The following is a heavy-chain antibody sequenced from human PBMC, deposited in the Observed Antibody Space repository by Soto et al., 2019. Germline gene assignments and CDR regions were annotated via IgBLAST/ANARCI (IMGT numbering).Heavy chain of an antibody. CDR3: ARGQTRYSYGPFLYY. J-gene: IGHJ4*02. D-gene: IGHD5-18*01. CDR2: INHSGST. CDR1: GGSFSGYY. V-gene: IGHV4-34*01. Sequence: SETLSLTCAVYGGSFSGYYWSWIRQPPGKGLEWIGEINHSGSTNYNPSLKSRVTISVDTSKNQFSLKLSSVTAADTAVYYCARGQTRYSYGPFLYYWGQGTLVTVSS.